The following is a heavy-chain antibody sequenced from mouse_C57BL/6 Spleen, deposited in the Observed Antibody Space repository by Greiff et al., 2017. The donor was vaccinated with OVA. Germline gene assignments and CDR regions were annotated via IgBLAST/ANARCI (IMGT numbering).Heavy chain of an antibody. Sequence: EVKVVESGGGLVQPGGSLSLSCAASGFTFTDYYMSWVRQPPGKALEWLGFIRNKANGYTTEYSASVKGRFTISRDNSQSILYLQMNALRAEDSATYYCARPRDGYYAMDYWGQGTSVTVSS. CDR1: GFTFTDYY. V-gene: IGHV7-3*01. J-gene: IGHJ4*01. D-gene: IGHD3-1*01. CDR3: ARPRDGYYAMDY. CDR2: IRNKANGYTT.